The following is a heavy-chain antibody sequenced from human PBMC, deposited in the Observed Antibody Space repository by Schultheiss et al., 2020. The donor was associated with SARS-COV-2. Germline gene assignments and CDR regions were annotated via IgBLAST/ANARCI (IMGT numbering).Heavy chain of an antibody. CDR1: GYTFTSYD. J-gene: IGHJ3*02. D-gene: IGHD2-8*01. CDR2: MNPNSGNT. V-gene: IGHV1-8*01. Sequence: ASVKVSCKASGYTFTSYDINWVRQATGQGLEWMGWMNPNSGNTGYAQKFQGRVTMTRDTSISTAYMELSRLRSDDTAVYYCASLTQGDCTNGVCYTGDAFDIWGQGTMVTVSS. CDR3: ASLTQGDCTNGVCYTGDAFDI.